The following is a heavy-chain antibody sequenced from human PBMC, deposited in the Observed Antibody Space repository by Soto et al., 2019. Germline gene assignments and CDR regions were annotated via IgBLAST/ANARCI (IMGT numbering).Heavy chain of an antibody. CDR3: AKDGEYDSSGYYYFDY. CDR2: ISGSGGST. J-gene: IGHJ4*02. Sequence: PGGSLRLSCAAPGFTFSSYAMSWVRQAPGKGLEWVSAISGSGGSTYYADSVKGRLTISRDNSKNTLYLQMNSLRAEDTAVYYCAKDGEYDSSGYYYFDYWGQGTLVTVSS. CDR1: GFTFSSYA. D-gene: IGHD3-22*01. V-gene: IGHV3-23*01.